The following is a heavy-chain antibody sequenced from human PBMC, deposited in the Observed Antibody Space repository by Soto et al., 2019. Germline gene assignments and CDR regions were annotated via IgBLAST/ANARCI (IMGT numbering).Heavy chain of an antibody. V-gene: IGHV3-21*01. Sequence: EVQLVESGGGLVKPGGSLRLSCAASGFTFSSYSMNWVRQAPGKGLEWVSSISSSSSYIYYADSVKGRFTISRDNAKNSLYLQMNSLRAEDTAVYYCSRDMYSSTARYFDYWDPGTLVTVSS. J-gene: IGHJ4*02. CDR1: GFTFSSYS. D-gene: IGHD6-13*01. CDR3: SRDMYSSTARYFDY. CDR2: ISSSSSYI.